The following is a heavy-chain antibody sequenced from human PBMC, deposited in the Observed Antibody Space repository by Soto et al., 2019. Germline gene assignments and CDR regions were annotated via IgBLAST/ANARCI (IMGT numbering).Heavy chain of an antibody. D-gene: IGHD1-1*01. Sequence: SETLSLTCAVSGDSISSSRHHWGWIRQPPGKGLEWIGTIYYSGNTYYNPSLKSRVTISVDTSKNQFALKVSSVIAADTAVYYCARHHTTLSYYYYMDVWGKGTTVTVSS. J-gene: IGHJ6*03. CDR2: IYYSGNT. V-gene: IGHV4-39*01. CDR3: ARHHTTLSYYYYMDV. CDR1: GDSISSSRHH.